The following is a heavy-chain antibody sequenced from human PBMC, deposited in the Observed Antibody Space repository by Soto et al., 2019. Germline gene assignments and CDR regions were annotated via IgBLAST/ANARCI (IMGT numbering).Heavy chain of an antibody. J-gene: IGHJ4*02. CDR3: VKDTGLISRGYSYGYDY. CDR2: ISSNGGST. Sequence: PGGSLRLSCSASGFTFSSYAMHWVRQAPGKGLEYVSAISSNGGSTYYADSVKGRFTISRDNSKNTLYLQMSSLRAEDTAVYYCVKDTGLISRGYSYGYDYWGQGTLVTVSS. V-gene: IGHV3-64D*08. D-gene: IGHD5-18*01. CDR1: GFTFSSYA.